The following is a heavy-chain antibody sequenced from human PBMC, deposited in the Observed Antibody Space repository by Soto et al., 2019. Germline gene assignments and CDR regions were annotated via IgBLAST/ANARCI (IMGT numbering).Heavy chain of an antibody. CDR2: IRSKGNSYAT. V-gene: IGHV3-73*01. Sequence: QPGGSLRLSCAASGFTFSGSAMHWVRQASGKGLEWVGRIRSKGNSYATAYAASVKGRFTISRDDSKKMAYLQMSSLKTEDTAVYYCTKVPNWDTSLGYYYGMDVWGQGTTVTVSS. J-gene: IGHJ6*02. CDR3: TKVPNWDTSLGYYYGMDV. D-gene: IGHD7-27*01. CDR1: GFTFSGSA.